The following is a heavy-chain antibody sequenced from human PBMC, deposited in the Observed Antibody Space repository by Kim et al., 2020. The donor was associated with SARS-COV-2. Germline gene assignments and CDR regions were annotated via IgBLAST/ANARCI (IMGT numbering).Heavy chain of an antibody. D-gene: IGHD6-19*01. V-gene: IGHV3-33*06. Sequence: GGSLRLSCAASGFTFSSYGMHWVHQAPGKGLEWVAVIWYDGSNKYYADSVKGRFTISRDNSKNTLYLQMNSLRAEDTAVYYCAKDRGIAVAGTLYYFDYWGQGTLVTVSS. CDR2: IWYDGSNK. CDR3: AKDRGIAVAGTLYYFDY. J-gene: IGHJ4*02. CDR1: GFTFSSYG.